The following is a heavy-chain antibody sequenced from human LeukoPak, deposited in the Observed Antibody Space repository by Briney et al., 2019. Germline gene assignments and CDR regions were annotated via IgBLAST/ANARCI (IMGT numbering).Heavy chain of an antibody. Sequence: PGGSLRLSCAAPGSTFSGNARSWVPRPPGKGLKWVSAISGSGGSTYYADSVKGRFTISRDNSKNTLYLQMNSLRAEDTAVYYCAIDPNWGTHSWGQGVLVTVSS. CDR1: GSTFSGNA. J-gene: IGHJ4*02. D-gene: IGHD7-27*01. CDR2: ISGSGGST. V-gene: IGHV3-23*01. CDR3: AIDPNWGTHS.